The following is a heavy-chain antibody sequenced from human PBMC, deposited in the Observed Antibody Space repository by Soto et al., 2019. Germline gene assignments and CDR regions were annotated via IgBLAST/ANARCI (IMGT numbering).Heavy chain of an antibody. CDR2: IWYDGSNK. CDR1: GFTFSSYG. D-gene: IGHD3-3*01. J-gene: IGHJ6*02. V-gene: IGHV3-33*01. CDR3: ARDQYYDFWSGYYLPSYGMDV. Sequence: GGSLRLSCTASGFTFSSYGMHWVRQAPGKRLEWVAVIWYDGSNKYYADSVKGRFTISRDNSKNTLYLQMNSLRAEDTAVYYCARDQYYDFWSGYYLPSYGMDVWGQGTTVTVSS.